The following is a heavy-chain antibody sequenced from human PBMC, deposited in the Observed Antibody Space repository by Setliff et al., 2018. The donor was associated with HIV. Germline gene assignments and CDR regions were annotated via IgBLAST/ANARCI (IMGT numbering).Heavy chain of an antibody. Sequence: PSEPLSLTCAVSGGSISSSDYYWGWIRQPPEKGLEWIGSIFYNGKTIYNPSLRSRVTISVDTSKNQFSLSLTSVTAADTAIYYCARDDSIVLVPAIMRGDGFDFWGQGRMVTVSS. D-gene: IGHD2-2*01. J-gene: IGHJ3*01. CDR3: ARDDSIVLVPAIMRGDGFDF. V-gene: IGHV4-39*07. CDR2: IFYNGKT. CDR1: GGSISSSDYY.